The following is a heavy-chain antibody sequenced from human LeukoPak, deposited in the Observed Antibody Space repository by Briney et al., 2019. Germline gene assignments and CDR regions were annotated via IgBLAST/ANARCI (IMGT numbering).Heavy chain of an antibody. CDR3: ARWGPYSVKP. CDR1: GFTFSSYS. V-gene: IGHV3-48*01. J-gene: IGHJ4*02. D-gene: IGHD6-13*01. Sequence: GGSLRLSCAASGFTFSSYSMNWVRQAPGKGLEWVSYISSSSSTIYYADSVKGRFTISRDNAKNSLYLQMNSLRAEDTAVYYCARWGPYSVKPWGQGTLVTVSS. CDR2: ISSSSSTI.